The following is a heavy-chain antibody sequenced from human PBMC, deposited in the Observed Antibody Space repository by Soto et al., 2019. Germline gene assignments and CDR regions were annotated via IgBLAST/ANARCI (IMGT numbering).Heavy chain of an antibody. V-gene: IGHV1-69*01. D-gene: IGHD3-16*01. CDR2: IIPIFGTA. CDR3: AREEGGGNDY. Sequence: QVQLVQSGAEVKKPGSSVKVSCKASGGTFSSYAISWVRQAPGQGLEWMGGIIPIFGTANYAQKFQGRVAIAADEPRSTGYVELGSLRSEGTAVYWCAREEGGGNDYWGQGTLVTVSS. CDR1: GGTFSSYA. J-gene: IGHJ4*02.